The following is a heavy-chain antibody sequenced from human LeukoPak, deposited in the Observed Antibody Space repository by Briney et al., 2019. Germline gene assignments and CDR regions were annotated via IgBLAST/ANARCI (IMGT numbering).Heavy chain of an antibody. CDR1: GYTFTDYY. Sequence: ASVTVSCKASGYTFTDYYMHWVRQAPGQGLEWMGWINPNSGGTIYAQKFQGRVTMTRDTSISTAYMELSRLRSDDTAVYYCARGGDSSSWYGWFDPWGQGTLVTVSS. V-gene: IGHV1-2*02. D-gene: IGHD6-13*01. CDR3: ARGGDSSSWYGWFDP. J-gene: IGHJ5*02. CDR2: INPNSGGT.